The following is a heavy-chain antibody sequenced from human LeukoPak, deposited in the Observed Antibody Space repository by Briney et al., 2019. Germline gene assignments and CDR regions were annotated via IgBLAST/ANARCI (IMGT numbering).Heavy chain of an antibody. J-gene: IGHJ4*02. D-gene: IGHD1-1*01. Sequence: QPGVPLRLSCAASGFTFTTYSMTWVRQAPGKAREWVSTINPGGITTYYTDPVKGRFTISRHNSKNTVSLQMDSLRADDTAVYYCAKDRAGTPWADWGQGTLVTVSS. CDR3: AKDRAGTPWAD. CDR2: INPGGITT. V-gene: IGHV3-23*01. CDR1: GFTFTTYS.